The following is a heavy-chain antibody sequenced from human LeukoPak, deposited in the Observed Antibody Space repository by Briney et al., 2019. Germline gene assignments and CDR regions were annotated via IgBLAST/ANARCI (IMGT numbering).Heavy chain of an antibody. Sequence: PGGSLRLSCAASGFTFSIYTMNWVRQAPGKGLEWVSSISYSNNYIYYAASVMGRFTISRDNVKNSLYLQMNSLRAEDTAVYYCARGDMDTPMVYFWGQGTLVTVSS. V-gene: IGHV3-21*01. J-gene: IGHJ4*02. D-gene: IGHD5-18*01. CDR3: ARGDMDTPMVYF. CDR1: GFTFSIYT. CDR2: ISYSNNYI.